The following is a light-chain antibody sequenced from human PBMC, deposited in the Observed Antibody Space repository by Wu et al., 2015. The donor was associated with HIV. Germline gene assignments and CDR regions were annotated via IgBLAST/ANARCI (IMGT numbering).Light chain of an antibody. CDR3: QQSYSTPGT. CDR2: AAS. Sequence: DIQMTQSPSSLSASVGDRVTITCRASQSISNYLNWYQHKPGKAPNLLIYAASSLQSGVPSRFSGSGSGTDFTLTISSLQPEDFATYYCQQSYSTPGTFGQGTKLEIK. V-gene: IGKV1-39*01. CDR1: QSISNY. J-gene: IGKJ2*02.